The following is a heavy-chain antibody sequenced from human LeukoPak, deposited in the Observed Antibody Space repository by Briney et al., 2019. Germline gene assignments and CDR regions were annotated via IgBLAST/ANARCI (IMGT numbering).Heavy chain of an antibody. CDR3: ARIGNYYDSSGYYERRDH. CDR2: INPNSGGT. CDR1: GYTFTGYY. Sequence: ASVKVSCKASGYTFTGYYIHWVRQAPGQGLEWMGWINPNSGGTNYAQKFQGRVTMTRDTSISTAYMELSRLRSDDTAVYYCARIGNYYDSSGYYERRDHWRQGTLVPVPS. V-gene: IGHV1-2*02. D-gene: IGHD3-22*01. J-gene: IGHJ4*02.